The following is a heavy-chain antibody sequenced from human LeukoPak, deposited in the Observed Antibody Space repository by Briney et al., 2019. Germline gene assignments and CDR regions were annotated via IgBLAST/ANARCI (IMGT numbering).Heavy chain of an antibody. V-gene: IGHV3-23*01. J-gene: IGHJ4*02. CDR2: ISGSGGST. CDR3: ARTTKHSYDV. D-gene: IGHD3-16*01. Sequence: GGSLGLSCAASGFTFSSYAMSWVRQAPGKGLEWVSAISGSGGSTYYADSVKGRFTISRDNAKNTLYLDMNGLRAEDTAVYYCARTTKHSYDVWGQGTLVTVSS. CDR1: GFTFSSYA.